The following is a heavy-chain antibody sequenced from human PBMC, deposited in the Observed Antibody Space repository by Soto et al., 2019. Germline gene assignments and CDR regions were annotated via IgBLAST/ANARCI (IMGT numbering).Heavy chain of an antibody. V-gene: IGHV4-59*01. Sequence: PSETLSLTCTVSGGSISSYYWSWIRQPPGKGLEWIGYIYYSGSTNYNPSLKSRVTISVDTSKNQFSLKLSSVTAADTAVYYCARMVPIAAAGTRWFDPWGQGTLVTVSS. J-gene: IGHJ5*02. CDR3: ARMVPIAAAGTRWFDP. CDR1: GGSISSYY. D-gene: IGHD6-13*01. CDR2: IYYSGST.